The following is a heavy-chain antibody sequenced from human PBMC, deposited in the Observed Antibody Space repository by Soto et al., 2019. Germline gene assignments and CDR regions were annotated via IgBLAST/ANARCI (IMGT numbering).Heavy chain of an antibody. J-gene: IGHJ4*02. CDR3: ARGSGVVVTD. CDR2: ISAYNGNT. D-gene: IGHD2-2*01. V-gene: IGHV1-18*01. CDR1: GYTFTSYG. Sequence: ASVKVSCKASGYTFTSYGISWVRQAPGQGLEWMGWISAYNGNTNYAQKLQGRVTITRDTSASTAYMELSSLRSEDTAVYYCARGSGVVVTDWGQGTLVTVSS.